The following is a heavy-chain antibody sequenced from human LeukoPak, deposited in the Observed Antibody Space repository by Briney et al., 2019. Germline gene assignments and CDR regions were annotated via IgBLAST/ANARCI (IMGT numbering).Heavy chain of an antibody. Sequence: ASVKVSCKASGGTFSSYAISWVRQAPGQGLEWMGRIIPIFGTANYAQKFQGRVTITTDESQSTAYLELSSLRSEDTAVYYCARANTIVGAFFDYWGQGTLVTVSS. CDR2: IIPIFGTA. V-gene: IGHV1-69*05. CDR3: ARANTIVGAFFDY. CDR1: GGTFSSYA. J-gene: IGHJ4*02. D-gene: IGHD1-26*01.